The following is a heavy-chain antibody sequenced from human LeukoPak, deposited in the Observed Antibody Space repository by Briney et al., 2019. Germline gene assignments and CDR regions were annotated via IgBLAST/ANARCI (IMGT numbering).Heavy chain of an antibody. CDR2: IYYSGSP. CDR3: ARAERGRARGYHMDV. J-gene: IGHJ6*03. CDR1: GGSINSYY. V-gene: IGHV4-59*01. Sequence: SETLSLTCTVSGGSINSYYWSWIRQPPGKGLEWIGYIYYSGSPNYNPSLKSRVTMSVDTSKNQFSLKLSSVTAAGTAVYYCARAERGRARGYHMDVWDKGTTVTVSS.